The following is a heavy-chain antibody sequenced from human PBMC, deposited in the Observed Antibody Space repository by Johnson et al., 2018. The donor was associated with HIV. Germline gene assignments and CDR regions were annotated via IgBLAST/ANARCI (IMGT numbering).Heavy chain of an antibody. V-gene: IGHV3-30*03. CDR1: GFTFSDYG. D-gene: IGHD5-24*01. J-gene: IGHJ3*02. Sequence: VESGGGVVQPGRSLRLSCAASGFTFSDYGMHWVRQAPGKGLEWVAVISYDGSNKYYADSVRCRFTISRDNSKNTLYLQMNSLRAEDTAVYYCARDLGPDGAFDIWGQGTMVTVSS. CDR2: ISYDGSNK. CDR3: ARDLGPDGAFDI.